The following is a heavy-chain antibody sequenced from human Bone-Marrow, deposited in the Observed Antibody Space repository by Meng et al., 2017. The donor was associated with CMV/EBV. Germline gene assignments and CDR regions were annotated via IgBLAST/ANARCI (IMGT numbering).Heavy chain of an antibody. CDR3: AAQYSSGRYYYYYYGMDV. CDR1: GGSISSYY. Sequence: SETLSLTCTVSGGSISSYYWSWIRQPPGKGLEWIGYIYYSGSTNYNPSLKSRVTISVDTSKNQFSLKLSSVTAADTAVYYCAAQYSSGRYYYYYYGMDVWAQGTTVTVSS. V-gene: IGHV4-59*01. J-gene: IGHJ6*02. CDR2: IYYSGST. D-gene: IGHD6-19*01.